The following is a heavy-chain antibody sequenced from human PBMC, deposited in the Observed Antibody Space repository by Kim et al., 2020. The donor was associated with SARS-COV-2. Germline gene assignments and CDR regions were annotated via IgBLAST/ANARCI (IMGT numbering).Heavy chain of an antibody. CDR2: IYYSGST. V-gene: IGHV4-59*13. J-gene: IGHJ6*02. CDR3: ARSTHRWPYYYYGMDV. Sequence: SETLSLTCTVSGGSISSYYWSWIRQPPGKGLEWIGYIYYSGSTNYNPSLKSRVTISVDTSKNQFSLKLSSVTAADTAVYYCARSTHRWPYYYYGMDVWGQGTTVTVSS. CDR1: GGSISSYY.